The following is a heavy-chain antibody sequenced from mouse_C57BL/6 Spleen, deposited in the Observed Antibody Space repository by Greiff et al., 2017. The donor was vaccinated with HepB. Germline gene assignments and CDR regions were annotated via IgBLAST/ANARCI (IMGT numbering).Heavy chain of an antibody. J-gene: IGHJ1*03. CDR3: ACYGSSYWYFDV. CDR2: IDPSDSYT. CDR1: GYTFTSYW. Sequence: VQLQQPGAELVMPGASVKLSCKASGYTFTSYWMHWVKQRPGQGLEWIGEIDPSDSYTNYNQKFKGKSTLTVDKSSSTAYMQLSSLTSADSAVYYCACYGSSYWYFDVWGTGTTVTVSS. V-gene: IGHV1-69*01. D-gene: IGHD1-1*01.